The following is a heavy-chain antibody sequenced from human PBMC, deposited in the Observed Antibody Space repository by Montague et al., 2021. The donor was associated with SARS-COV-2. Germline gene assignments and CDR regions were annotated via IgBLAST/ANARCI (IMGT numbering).Heavy chain of an antibody. CDR3: TRGGPLSYYYYGMDV. CDR1: GFTFNSYW. V-gene: IGHV3-74*01. Sequence: SLRLSCAASGFTFNSYWMRWVRQAPGKGLVWVSRINSDGSYTTYADSVXGRFTTSRDNAKNTLYLQMNSLRAEDTAVYHCTRGGPLSYYYYGMDVWGQGTTVTVSS. J-gene: IGHJ6*02. D-gene: IGHD3-10*01. CDR2: INSDGSYT.